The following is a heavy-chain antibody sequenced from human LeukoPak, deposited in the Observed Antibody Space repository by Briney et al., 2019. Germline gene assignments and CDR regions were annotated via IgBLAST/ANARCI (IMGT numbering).Heavy chain of an antibody. D-gene: IGHD3-22*01. CDR3: ARGGSSGYPAWAFDI. J-gene: IGHJ3*02. CDR2: IYYSAGT. V-gene: IGHV4-59*01. CDR1: GVSIKSYY. Sequence: SETLSLTCSVCGVSIKSYYWKWIRHPPGKELQWVGSIYYSAGTNYNHSLKRRIAMLVETSKNQFSLNLYSVTAADAAVYYCARGGSSGYPAWAFDIWGQGTVVTVSS.